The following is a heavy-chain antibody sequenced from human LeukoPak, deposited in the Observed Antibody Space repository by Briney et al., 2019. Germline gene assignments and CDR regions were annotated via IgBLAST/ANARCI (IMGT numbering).Heavy chain of an antibody. CDR1: GFNFNTYT. V-gene: IGHV3-21*01. CDR3: ARDGRGGYLDY. J-gene: IGHJ4*02. Sequence: GGSLRLSCAASGFNFNTYTMNWVRQAPGKGLEWVSSISSDSSYIYYADAVHGRFTVSRDNAKYSLYLQMNSLRAEDTAVYYCARDGRGGYLDYWGQGTLVTVSS. D-gene: IGHD3-16*01. CDR2: ISSDSSYI.